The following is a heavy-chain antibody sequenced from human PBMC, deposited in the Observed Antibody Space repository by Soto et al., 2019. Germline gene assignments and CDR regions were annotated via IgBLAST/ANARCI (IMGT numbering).Heavy chain of an antibody. Sequence: ASVKVSCKASGYTFTRYYMHWVRQAPGQGLEWMGIINPSGGSTSYAQKFQGRVTMTRDTSTSTVYMELSSLRSEDTAVYYCARTMIVVVMNYYYYGMDVWGQGTTVSVSS. V-gene: IGHV1-46*01. J-gene: IGHJ6*02. CDR1: GYTFTRYY. CDR3: ARTMIVVVMNYYYYGMDV. D-gene: IGHD3-22*01. CDR2: INPSGGST.